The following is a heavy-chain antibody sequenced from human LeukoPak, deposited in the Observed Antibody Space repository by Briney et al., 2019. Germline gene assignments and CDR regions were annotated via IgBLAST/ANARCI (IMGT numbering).Heavy chain of an antibody. V-gene: IGHV1-2*02. CDR2: INPNSGGT. J-gene: IGHJ4*02. Sequence: ASVKVSCKASGYTFTGYYMHWVRQAPGQGLEWMGWINPNSGGTNYAQKFQGRVTMTRDTSISTAYMDLSSLGSGDTAVYYCARGLMATVTTTAFDYWGQGTLVTVSS. CDR1: GYTFTGYY. D-gene: IGHD4-17*01. CDR3: ARGLMATVTTTAFDY.